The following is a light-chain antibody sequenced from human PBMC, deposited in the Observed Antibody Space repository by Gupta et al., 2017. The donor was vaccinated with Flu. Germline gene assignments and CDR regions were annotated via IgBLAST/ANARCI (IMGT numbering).Light chain of an antibody. Sequence: GQTVRITCQGDSLRGYFASWYQQRPGQAPLLVVYGKNNRPSGIPDRFSGSTSGSTASLTITGAQAEDEADYYCNSRDTFSAHYVFGPGTRVTVL. V-gene: IGLV3-19*01. CDR2: GKN. CDR3: NSRDTFSAHYV. J-gene: IGLJ1*01. CDR1: SLRGYF.